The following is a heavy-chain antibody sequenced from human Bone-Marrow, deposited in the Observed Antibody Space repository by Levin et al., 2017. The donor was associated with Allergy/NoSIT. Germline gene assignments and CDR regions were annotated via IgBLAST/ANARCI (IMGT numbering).Heavy chain of an antibody. D-gene: IGHD3-10*01. V-gene: IGHV3-30*18. J-gene: IGHJ3*02. CDR2: ISYAGGRE. CDR3: AKGGRGYDFAVDAFDI. CDR1: GFTFTSYG. Sequence: GGSVKVSCAASGFTFTSYGMHWLRQAPGKGLEWMAVISYAGGREYYAESVKGRFTISRDNSRNTLYLQMNRLRVEDTAVYYCAKGGRGYDFAVDAFDIWGQGTMVTVSS.